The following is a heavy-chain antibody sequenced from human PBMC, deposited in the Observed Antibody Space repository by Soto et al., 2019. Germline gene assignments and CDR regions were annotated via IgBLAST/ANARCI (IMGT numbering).Heavy chain of an antibody. J-gene: IGHJ4*02. CDR2: ISSSSSTI. CDR1: GFTFSSYS. Sequence: PGGSLRLSCAASGFTFSSYSMNWVRQAPGKGLEWVSYISSSSSTIYYADSVKGRFTISRDNAKNSLYLQMNSLRAEDTAVYYCEAVTNRRMRGLTTDYWGQGTLVTVSS. V-gene: IGHV3-48*01. D-gene: IGHD4-17*01. CDR3: EAVTNRRMRGLTTDY.